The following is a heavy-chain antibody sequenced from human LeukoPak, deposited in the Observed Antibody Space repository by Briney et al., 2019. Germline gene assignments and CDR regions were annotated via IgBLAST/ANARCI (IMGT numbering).Heavy chain of an antibody. CDR2: IKQDGSEK. CDR3: ARDQRWRFNFDS. D-gene: IGHD4-23*01. Sequence: GGSLRLSCAASGFTFSIYWMSWVRQAPGKGLEWVANIKQDGSEKYYVDSVKGRFTISRDNAKNSLYLEMNSLRAEDTAVYYCARDQRWRFNFDSWGQGILVTVSS. J-gene: IGHJ4*02. V-gene: IGHV3-7*01. CDR1: GFTFSIYW.